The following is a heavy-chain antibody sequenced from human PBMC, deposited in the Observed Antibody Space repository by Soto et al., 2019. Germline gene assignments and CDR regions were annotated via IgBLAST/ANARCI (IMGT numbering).Heavy chain of an antibody. V-gene: IGHV3-7*01. CDR1: GFTFSSYW. CDR3: ARRGAGSSWSLFDY. CDR2: IKQDGGEK. D-gene: IGHD6-13*01. J-gene: IGHJ4*02. Sequence: EVQLVESGGGLVQPGGSLRLSCAASGFTFSSYWMSWVRQAPGKGLEWVANIKQDGGEKYYVDSVKGRFIISRDNAKNSLYLQMNSLRAEDRAVYYCARRGAGSSWSLFDYWGQGTLVTVSS.